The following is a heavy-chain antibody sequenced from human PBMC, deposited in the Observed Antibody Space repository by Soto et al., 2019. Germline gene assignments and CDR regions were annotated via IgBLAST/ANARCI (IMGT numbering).Heavy chain of an antibody. CDR1: GGTFSSYA. V-gene: IGHV1-69*06. J-gene: IGHJ1*01. CDR3: ARGGSSGYLEYFQH. Sequence: GASVKVSCKASGGTFSSYAISWVRQAPGQGLEWMGGIIPIFGTANYAQKFQGRVTITADKSTSTAYMELSSLRSEDTAVYYCARGGSSGYLEYFQHWGQGTLVTVS. CDR2: IIPIFGTA. D-gene: IGHD3-22*01.